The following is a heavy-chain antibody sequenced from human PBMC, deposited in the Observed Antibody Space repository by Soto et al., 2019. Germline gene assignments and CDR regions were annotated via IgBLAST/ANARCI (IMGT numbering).Heavy chain of an antibody. CDR2: FSAYNGNT. J-gene: IGHJ4*02. CDR1: GYTFTNYG. CDR3: ARAPSAPGDHLDY. V-gene: IGHV1-18*04. D-gene: IGHD2-21*02. Sequence: AAVKVSCKASGYTFTNYGISWVRQAPGQGLEWMGWFSAYNGNTDYAQKVQGRVTITTDTSTTTAYMELRSLRSDDTAVYYCARAPSAPGDHLDYWGQGTLVTVSS.